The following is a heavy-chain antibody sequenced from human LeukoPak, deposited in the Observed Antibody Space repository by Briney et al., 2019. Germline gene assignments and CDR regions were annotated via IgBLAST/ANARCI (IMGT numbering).Heavy chain of an antibody. CDR3: ARVQDTGLFRWY. J-gene: IGHJ4*02. Sequence: GGSLRLSCATSGFTVSDKYMTWVRQAPGNGLEWVSVIYDDGSTFYADSVRGRFTISRDNTESTLYLQMRSLRAEDTAVYYCARVQDTGLFRWYWGQGTLVTVSS. V-gene: IGHV3-66*01. CDR2: IYDDGST. CDR1: GFTVSDKY. D-gene: IGHD2-21*01.